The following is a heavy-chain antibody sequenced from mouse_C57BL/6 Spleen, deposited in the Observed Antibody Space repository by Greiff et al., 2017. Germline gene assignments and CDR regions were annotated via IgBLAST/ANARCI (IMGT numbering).Heavy chain of an antibody. CDR1: GYSFTGYY. J-gene: IGHJ3*01. CDR2: INPSTGGT. Sequence: VQLQQSGPELVKPGASVKISCKASGYSFTGYYMNWVKQSPEKSLEWIGEINPSTGGTTYNQKFKAKATLTVDKSSSTAYMQLKSLTSEDSAVYYCAPYDYDEGFAYWGQGTLVTVSA. V-gene: IGHV1-42*01. D-gene: IGHD2-4*01. CDR3: APYDYDEGFAY.